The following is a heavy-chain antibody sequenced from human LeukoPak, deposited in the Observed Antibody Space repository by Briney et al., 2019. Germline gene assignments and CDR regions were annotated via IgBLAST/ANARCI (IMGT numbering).Heavy chain of an antibody. J-gene: IGHJ3*02. D-gene: IGHD3-10*01. CDR1: DESFSGYY. Sequence: PSETLSLTCAVYDESFSGYYCSWIRQPSRKGLEWIGEIDHSGSTNYNPSLQSRVTISVDTSKNQFSLKVSSVSAADTAVYYCARGNRPYGEHEAFDIWGHGTTVTVSP. V-gene: IGHV4-34*01. CDR3: ARGNRPYGEHEAFDI. CDR2: IDHSGST.